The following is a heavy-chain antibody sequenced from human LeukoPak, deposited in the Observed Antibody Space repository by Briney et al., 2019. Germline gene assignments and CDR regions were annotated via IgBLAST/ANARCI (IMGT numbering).Heavy chain of an antibody. V-gene: IGHV4-4*09. CDR3: ARHPSYSGDWFDP. CDR1: GGSISSYY. CDR2: IYATGGT. D-gene: IGHD2-21*01. Sequence: PSETLSLTCTVTGGSISSYYWSWIRQTPGKGLEWIGDIYATGGTNYNPSLKGRVTISLDTSKNQFSLKLSSVTAADTAVYYRARHPSYSGDWFDPWGQGTLVTVSS. J-gene: IGHJ5*02.